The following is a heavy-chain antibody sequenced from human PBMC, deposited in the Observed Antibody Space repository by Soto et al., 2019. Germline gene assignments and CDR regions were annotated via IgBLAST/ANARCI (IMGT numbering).Heavy chain of an antibody. Sequence: EVQLVESGGGLVKPGGSLRLSCAASGFTFSSYSMNWVRQAPGKGLEWVSSISSSSSYIYYADSVKGRFTISRDNAKNSLYLQMNSLRAEDTAVYYCARTLRLFYYGSGSLASGWFDPWGQGTLVTVSS. V-gene: IGHV3-21*01. CDR1: GFTFSSYS. CDR3: ARTLRLFYYGSGSLASGWFDP. D-gene: IGHD3-10*01. CDR2: ISSSSSYI. J-gene: IGHJ5*02.